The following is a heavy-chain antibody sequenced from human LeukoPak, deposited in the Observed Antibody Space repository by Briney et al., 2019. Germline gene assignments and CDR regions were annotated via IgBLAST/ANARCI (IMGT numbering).Heavy chain of an antibody. CDR1: GYSISSGYY. D-gene: IGHD6-13*01. V-gene: IGHV4-38-2*02. J-gene: IGHJ4*02. Sequence: SETLSLTCTVSGYSISSGYYWGWIRQPPGKGLEWIGSIYHSGSTYYNPSLKSRVTISVDTSKNQFSLKLSSVTAADTAVYYCASVAAPDLFDYWGQGTLVTVSS. CDR2: IYHSGST. CDR3: ASVAAPDLFDY.